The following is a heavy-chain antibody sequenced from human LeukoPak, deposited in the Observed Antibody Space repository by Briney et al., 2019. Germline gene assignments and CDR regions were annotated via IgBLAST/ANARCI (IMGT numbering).Heavy chain of an antibody. Sequence: PGGSLRLSCAASGFTVSSNYMSWVRQAPGEGLEWVSVIYSGGSTYYADSVKGRFTISRDNSKNTLYLQMNSLRAEDTAVYYCARDPALWFGEYGTSVYWGQGTLVTVSS. CDR1: GFTVSSNY. CDR2: IYSGGST. J-gene: IGHJ4*02. V-gene: IGHV3-53*01. D-gene: IGHD3-10*01. CDR3: ARDPALWFGEYGTSVY.